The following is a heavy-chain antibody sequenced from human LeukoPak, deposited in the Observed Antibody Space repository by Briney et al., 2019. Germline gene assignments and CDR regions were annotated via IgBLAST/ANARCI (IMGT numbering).Heavy chain of an antibody. J-gene: IGHJ4*02. CDR1: SYTFTSYA. D-gene: IGHD2-2*01. V-gene: IGHV1-69*13. Sequence: SVKVSCKASSYTFTSYAISWVRQAPGQGLEWMGGIIPIFGTANYAQKFQGRVTITADESTSTAYMELSSLRSEDTAVYYCARAQQWALRCSSTSCYYFDYWGQGTLVTVSS. CDR3: ARAQQWALRCSSTSCYYFDY. CDR2: IIPIFGTA.